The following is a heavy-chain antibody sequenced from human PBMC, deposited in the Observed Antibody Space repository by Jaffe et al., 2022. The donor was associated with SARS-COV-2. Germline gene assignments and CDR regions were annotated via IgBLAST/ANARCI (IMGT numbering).Heavy chain of an antibody. J-gene: IGHJ4*02. V-gene: IGHV3-15*01. D-gene: IGHD3-10*01. CDR2: IKSRTDGGTT. CDR1: GFSLRNAW. CDR3: ATKGSDNSIFAY. Sequence: EVQLVESGGGLVKPGGSLRLSCAASGFSLRNAWMSWVRQAPGKGLEWVGRIKSRTDGGTTDYPAPVKDRFTISRDDSENTLYLQMNSLKIEDTAVYYCATKGSDNSIFAYWGQGTLVTVSS.